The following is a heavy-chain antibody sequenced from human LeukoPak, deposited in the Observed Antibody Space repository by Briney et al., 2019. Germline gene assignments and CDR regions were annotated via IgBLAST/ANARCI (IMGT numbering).Heavy chain of an antibody. CDR2: ISAYNGNT. CDR1: GYTFTSYG. CDR3: ARYCSSTSCYTGILPDY. D-gene: IGHD2-2*02. J-gene: IGHJ4*02. V-gene: IGHV1-18*01. Sequence: GASVKVSCKASGYTFTSYGISWVRQAPGQGLEWMGWISAYNGNTNYAQKHQGRVTMTTDTSTSTAYMELRSLRSDDTAVYYCARYCSSTSCYTGILPDYWGQGTLVTVSS.